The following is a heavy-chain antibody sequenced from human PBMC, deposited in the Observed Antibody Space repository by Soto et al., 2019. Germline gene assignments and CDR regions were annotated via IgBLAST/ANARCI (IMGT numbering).Heavy chain of an antibody. D-gene: IGHD3-10*01. CDR1: GFTFSDYA. V-gene: IGHV3-49*03. J-gene: IGHJ4*02. CDR3: TREPPFGDYFDY. CDR2: IRSKAYGGTT. Sequence: GGSLRLSCTASGFTFSDYAMSWFRQAPGKGLEWVGFIRSKAYGGTTEYAASVKGRFTISRDDSKSIAYLQMNSLKTEDTAVYYCTREPPFGDYFDYWGQGTLVTVSS.